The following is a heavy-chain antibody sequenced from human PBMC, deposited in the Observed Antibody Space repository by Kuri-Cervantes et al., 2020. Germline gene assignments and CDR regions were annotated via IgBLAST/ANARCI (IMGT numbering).Heavy chain of an antibody. CDR3: AGAGYCSGGSCYLANWFDP. CDR1: GYSISSGYY. D-gene: IGHD2-15*01. CDR2: IYHSGST. J-gene: IGHJ5*02. Sequence: SETLSLTCTVSGYSISSGYYWGWIRQPPGKGLEWIGSIYHSGSTYYNPSLKSRVTISVDTSKNQFSLKLSSVTAADTAVYYCAGAGYCSGGSCYLANWFDPWGQGTLVTVSS. V-gene: IGHV4-38-2*02.